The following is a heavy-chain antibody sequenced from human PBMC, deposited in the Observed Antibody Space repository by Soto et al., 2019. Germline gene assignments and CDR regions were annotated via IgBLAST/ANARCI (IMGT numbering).Heavy chain of an antibody. CDR3: AHAMLYCTGGSCSPYFDP. Sequence: QITLKESGPTLVKPTQTLTLTCTFSGFSLGTHGVAVGWVRQPAGKALEWLALIYWDDDKYYSASLNSRLTIPKDTSKPRVVLTMTSMAPVDTGTYSCAHAMLYCTGGSCSPYFDPGGQGTLVTVSS. J-gene: IGHJ4*02. D-gene: IGHD2-15*01. CDR2: IYWDDDK. CDR1: GFSLGTHGVA. V-gene: IGHV2-5*02.